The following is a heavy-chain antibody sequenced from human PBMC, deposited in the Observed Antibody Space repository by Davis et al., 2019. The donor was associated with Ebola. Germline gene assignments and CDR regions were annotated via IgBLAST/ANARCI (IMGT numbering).Heavy chain of an antibody. CDR3: AKAFRGFSNSHLDS. V-gene: IGHV3-21*04. D-gene: IGHD3-16*01. Sequence: GESLKISCAASGFTFSSNSMNWVRQAPGKGLEWVSFISSSSNYIYYADSVKGRFTVSRDNAKNSLYLQMKSLKSEDTALYYCAKAFRGFSNSHLDSWGQGTLVTVSS. CDR2: ISSSSNYI. CDR1: GFTFSSNS. J-gene: IGHJ4*02.